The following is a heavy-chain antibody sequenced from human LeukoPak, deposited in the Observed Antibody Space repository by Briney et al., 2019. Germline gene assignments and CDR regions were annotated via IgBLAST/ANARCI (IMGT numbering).Heavy chain of an antibody. CDR2: MNPNSGNT. V-gene: IGHV1-8*01. J-gene: IGHJ4*02. CDR3: ARSPERWLHRDFYFDY. Sequence: ASVKVSCKASGYTFTSYDINWVRQATGQGLEWMGWMNPNSGNTGYAQKFQGRVTMTRNTPISTAYMELSSLRSEDTAVYYCARSPERWLHRDFYFDYWGQGTLVTVSS. D-gene: IGHD5-24*01. CDR1: GYTFTSYD.